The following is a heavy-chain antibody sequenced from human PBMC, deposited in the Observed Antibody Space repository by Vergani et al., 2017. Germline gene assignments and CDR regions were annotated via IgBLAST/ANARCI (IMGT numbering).Heavy chain of an antibody. CDR2: ISSSGNTV. Sequence: EVQLLESGGGLVQPGGSLRLSCAASGFTFNSYEMNWVRQAPGKGLEWISYISSSGNTVYYTDSVKGRFTISRDNAKNSLYLQMNSLRAEDTAVYYCARGDMIQYAFDIWGQGTMVTVSS. V-gene: IGHV3-48*03. CDR3: ARGDMIQYAFDI. J-gene: IGHJ3*02. CDR1: GFTFNSYE. D-gene: IGHD3-16*01.